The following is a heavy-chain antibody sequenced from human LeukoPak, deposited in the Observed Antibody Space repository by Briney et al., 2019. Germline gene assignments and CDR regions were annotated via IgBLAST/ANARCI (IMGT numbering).Heavy chain of an antibody. Sequence: ASVKVSCKTSGYTFNAYYMHWVRQAPGQGLEWMGWINPNSGGSNYAQKFQGRVTMTSDTSINTAYMELSSLRSEDTAVYYCATTTRQTVEVATMDPGAFDIWGQGTMVTVSS. CDR1: GYTFNAYY. J-gene: IGHJ3*02. CDR3: ATTTRQTVEVATMDPGAFDI. CDR2: INPNSGGS. V-gene: IGHV1-2*02. D-gene: IGHD5-24*01.